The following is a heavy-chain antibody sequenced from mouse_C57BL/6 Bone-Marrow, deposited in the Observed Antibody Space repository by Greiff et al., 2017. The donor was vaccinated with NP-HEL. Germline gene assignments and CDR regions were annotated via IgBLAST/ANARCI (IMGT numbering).Heavy chain of an antibody. J-gene: IGHJ1*03. D-gene: IGHD1-1*01. CDR3: ARRGYYGFWYFDV. Sequence: VQLKESGGDLVKPGGSLKLSCAASGFTFSSYGMSWVRQTPDKRLEWVATISSGGSYTYYPDSVKGRFTISRDNAKNTLYLQMSSLKSEDTAMYYCARRGYYGFWYFDVWGTGTTVTVSS. V-gene: IGHV5-6*01. CDR2: ISSGGSYT. CDR1: GFTFSSYG.